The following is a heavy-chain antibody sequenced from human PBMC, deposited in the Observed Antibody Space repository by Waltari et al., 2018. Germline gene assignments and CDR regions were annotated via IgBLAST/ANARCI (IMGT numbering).Heavy chain of an antibody. J-gene: IGHJ4*02. V-gene: IGHV3-74*01. Sequence: VHLVESGGGLVQPGGSLKLSCVASGFTFSDYWMHWVRQVPGKGPVWLSEINDDWSHTNSADSVKGRLTISRDNAKNTLYLHMNSLRAEDTAVYYCAILNGDGFDYWGQGTRVTVSS. CDR2: INDDWSHT. CDR3: AILNGDGFDY. D-gene: IGHD4-17*01. CDR1: GFTFSDYW.